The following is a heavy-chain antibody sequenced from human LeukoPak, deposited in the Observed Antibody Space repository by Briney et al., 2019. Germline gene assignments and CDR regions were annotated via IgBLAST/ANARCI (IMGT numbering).Heavy chain of an antibody. J-gene: IGHJ5*02. V-gene: IGHV4-34*01. CDR3: ARDLRYCSGTSCSNWFDP. D-gene: IGHD2-2*01. Sequence: SETQSLTCAVYGGSFSGYYWSWIRQSPGKGLEWIGEINHSGSANYNPSLKTRVTMSVDTSKNQFSLKLSSVTAADTAVYYCARDLRYCSGTSCSNWFDPWGQGTLVTVFS. CDR1: GGSFSGYY. CDR2: INHSGSA.